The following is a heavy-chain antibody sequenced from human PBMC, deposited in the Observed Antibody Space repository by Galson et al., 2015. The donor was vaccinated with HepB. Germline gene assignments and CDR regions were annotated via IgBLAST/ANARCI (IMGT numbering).Heavy chain of an antibody. Sequence: LEWVANINADGSDEFYVDSVKDRFTISRDNAKNSLYLQMNSLRAEDTAVYFCARGAGQRVLRYYHGMDVWGQGTTVTVSS. J-gene: IGHJ6*02. CDR3: ARGAGQRVLRYYHGMDV. V-gene: IGHV3-7*01. CDR2: INADGSDE. D-gene: IGHD4/OR15-4a*01.